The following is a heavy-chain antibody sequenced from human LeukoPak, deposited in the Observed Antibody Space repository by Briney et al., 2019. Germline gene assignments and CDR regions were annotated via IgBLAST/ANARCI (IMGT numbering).Heavy chain of an antibody. V-gene: IGHV4-59*08. D-gene: IGHD6-19*01. CDR3: ASFGYSSGWYSDY. CDR1: GGSISSYY. Sequence: SETLPLTCTVSGGSISSYYWSWIRQPPGKGLEWIGYIYYSGSTNYNPSLKSRVTISVDTSKNQFSLKLSSVTAADTAVYYCASFGYSSGWYSDYWGQGTLVTVSS. J-gene: IGHJ4*02. CDR2: IYYSGST.